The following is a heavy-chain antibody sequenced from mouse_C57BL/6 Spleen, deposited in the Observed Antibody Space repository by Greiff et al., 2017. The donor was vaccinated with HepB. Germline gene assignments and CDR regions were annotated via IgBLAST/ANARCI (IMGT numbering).Heavy chain of an antibody. CDR3: ARLDSSGPWFAY. V-gene: IGHV5-12*01. CDR2: ISNGGGST. Sequence: EVKVVESGGGLVQPGGSLKLSCAASGFTFSDYYMYWVRQTPEKRLEWVAYISNGGGSTYYPDTVKGRFTISRDNAKNTLYLQMSRLKSEDTAMYYCARLDSSGPWFAYWGQGTLVTVSA. CDR1: GFTFSDYY. D-gene: IGHD3-2*02. J-gene: IGHJ3*01.